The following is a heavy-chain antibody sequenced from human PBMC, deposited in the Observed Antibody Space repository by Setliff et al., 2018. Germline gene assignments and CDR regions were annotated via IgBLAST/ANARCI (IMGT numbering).Heavy chain of an antibody. CDR3: TRDLVIHNWFDP. CDR2: IKTKTEGEST. Sequence: PGGSLRLSCAASGPTFSNAWMTWVRQAPGKGLEWVGLIKTKTEGESTDYAAPVKDRFIISRDDSKSIAYLQVNSLKTEDTAVYYCTRDLVIHNWFDPWGQGTLVTVSS. J-gene: IGHJ5*02. V-gene: IGHV3-15*01. D-gene: IGHD2-21*01. CDR1: GPTFSNAW.